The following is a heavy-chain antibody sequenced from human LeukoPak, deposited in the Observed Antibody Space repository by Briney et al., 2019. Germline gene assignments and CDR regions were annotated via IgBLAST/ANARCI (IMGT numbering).Heavy chain of an antibody. CDR1: GYTVTSYY. J-gene: IGHJ6*04. CDR3: ARGNSFSSGWAPSYYYYGMDV. V-gene: IGHV1-46*01. CDR2: SKRSGDST. Sequence: ASGRLSCKAAGYTVTSYYMDCARHGPGQALERIGISKRSGDSTSYAQKFQGGVIMTRDTSTSTVYMELSSLRSEDTAVYYCARGNSFSSGWAPSYYYYGMDVWGKGTTVTVSS. D-gene: IGHD6-19*01.